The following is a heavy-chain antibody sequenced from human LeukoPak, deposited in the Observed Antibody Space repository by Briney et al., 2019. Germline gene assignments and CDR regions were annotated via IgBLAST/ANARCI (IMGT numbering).Heavy chain of an antibody. CDR1: GGSISSYY. CDR3: ARAGPVWFGELFSPDWFDP. J-gene: IGHJ5*02. V-gene: IGHV4-59*01. D-gene: IGHD3-10*01. CDR2: IYYSGST. Sequence: SETPSLTCTVSGGSISSYYWSWIRQPPGKGLEWIGYIYYSGSTNYNPSLKSRVTISVDTSKNQFSLKLSSVTAADTAVYYCARAGPVWFGELFSPDWFDPWGQGTLVTVSS.